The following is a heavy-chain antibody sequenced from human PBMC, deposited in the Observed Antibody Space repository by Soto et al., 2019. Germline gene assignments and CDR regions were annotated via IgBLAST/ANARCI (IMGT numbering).Heavy chain of an antibody. J-gene: IGHJ5*02. CDR3: ARRVDCSSTSCAGPGWFDP. D-gene: IGHD2-2*01. CDR2: IYYSGST. V-gene: IGHV4-39*01. CDR1: GGSISSSSYY. Sequence: SETLSLTCTVSGGSISSSSYYWGWIRQPPGKGLEWIGSIYYSGSTYYNPSLKSRVTISVDTSKNQFSLKLSSVTAADTAVYYCARRVDCSSTSCAGPGWFDPWGQGTLVTVSS.